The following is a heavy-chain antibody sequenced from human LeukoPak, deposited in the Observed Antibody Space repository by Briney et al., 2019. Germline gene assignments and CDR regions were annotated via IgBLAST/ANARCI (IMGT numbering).Heavy chain of an antibody. D-gene: IGHD3-10*01. CDR3: ARVAGSGSWGGEAFDY. V-gene: IGHV1-69*06. CDR1: GGTFSSYS. Sequence: SVKVSCKASGGTFSSYSISWVRQAPGQGLEWMGGIIPMFGTANYAQKFQGRVTITADKFTSTAYMELSSLRSEDTAVYFCARVAGSGSWGGEAFDYWGQGTLVTVSS. J-gene: IGHJ4*02. CDR2: IIPMFGTA.